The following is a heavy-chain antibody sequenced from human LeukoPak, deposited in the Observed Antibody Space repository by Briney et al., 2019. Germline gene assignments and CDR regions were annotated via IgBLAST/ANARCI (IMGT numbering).Heavy chain of an antibody. V-gene: IGHV3-30*04. CDR2: ISYDGNKK. Sequence: PGGSLRLSCAASGFTFSNYAMTWVRQAPGKGLEWVAVISYDGNKKYYADSVKGRFTISRGNSKNTLYLQMNSLRAEDTAVYYCARDLYYYDSSGYLLWDYWGQGTLVTVSS. D-gene: IGHD3-22*01. CDR1: GFTFSNYA. J-gene: IGHJ4*02. CDR3: ARDLYYYDSSGYLLWDY.